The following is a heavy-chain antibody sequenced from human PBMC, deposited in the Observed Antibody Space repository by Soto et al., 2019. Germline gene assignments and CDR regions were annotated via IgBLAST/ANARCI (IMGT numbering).Heavy chain of an antibody. D-gene: IGHD3-3*01. Sequence: KVSCKASGGTFSSYAISWVRQAPGQGLEWMGGIIPIFGTANYAQKFQGRVTITADKSTSTAYMELSSLRSEDTAVYYCARVRAYDFWSGYSSPLYYYYGMDVWGQGTTVTVSS. V-gene: IGHV1-69*06. CDR1: GGTFSSYA. CDR2: IIPIFGTA. J-gene: IGHJ6*02. CDR3: ARVRAYDFWSGYSSPLYYYYGMDV.